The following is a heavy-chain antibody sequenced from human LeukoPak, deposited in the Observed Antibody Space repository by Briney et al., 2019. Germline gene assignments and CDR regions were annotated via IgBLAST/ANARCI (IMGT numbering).Heavy chain of an antibody. CDR2: TYYSGGT. J-gene: IGHJ4*02. V-gene: IGHV4-59*01. CDR1: SSSISKYY. Sequence: SEPLSLTCTVSSSSISKYYWNSIRQPPGRGLECIGYTYYSGGTNYNPSLKSRLTISVETSRNQFSLKLTSGTAADTAVYYCAREPLGDYSGNSGFDYWGQGSLVTVSS. D-gene: IGHD4-23*01. CDR3: AREPLGDYSGNSGFDY.